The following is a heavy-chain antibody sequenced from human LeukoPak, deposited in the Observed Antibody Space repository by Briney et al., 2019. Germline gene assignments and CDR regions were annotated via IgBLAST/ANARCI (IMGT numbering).Heavy chain of an antibody. D-gene: IGHD6-19*01. CDR1: GGSITNYY. J-gene: IGHJ4*02. CDR2: IYYSGST. Sequence: SETLSLTCTVSGGSITNYYWSWIRQPPGKGLEWIGYIYYSGSTNYNPSLKSRVTISVDTPKNQFSLSLSSVTAADTAVYYCARATSYTGHLGWWGQGTLVTVSS. V-gene: IGHV4-59*08. CDR3: ARATSYTGHLGW.